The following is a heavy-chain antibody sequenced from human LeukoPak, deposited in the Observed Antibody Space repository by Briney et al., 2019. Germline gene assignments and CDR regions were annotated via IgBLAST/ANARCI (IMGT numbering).Heavy chain of an antibody. CDR1: GGSISSSSYY. J-gene: IGHJ3*02. CDR2: IYYSGST. V-gene: IGHV4-39*01. Sequence: SETLSLTCTVSGGSISSSSYYRGWIRQPPGKGLEWIGSIYYSGSTYYNPSLKSRVTISVDTSKNQFSLKLSSVTAADTAVYYCASFDSSLRAFDIWGQGTMVTVSS. CDR3: ASFDSSLRAFDI. D-gene: IGHD3-9*01.